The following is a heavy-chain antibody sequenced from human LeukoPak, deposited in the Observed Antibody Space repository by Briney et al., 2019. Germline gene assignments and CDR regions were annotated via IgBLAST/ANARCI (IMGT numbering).Heavy chain of an antibody. CDR3: ARGDY. CDR2: INPNSGNT. J-gene: IGHJ4*02. CDR1: GYTFTGYY. V-gene: IGHV1-8*02. Sequence: GASVKVSCKASGYTFTGYYMHWVRQAPGQGLEWMGWINPNSGNTGYAQKIQGRVTMTRNTSISTAYMELSSLRSEDTAMYYCARGDYWGQGTLVTVSS.